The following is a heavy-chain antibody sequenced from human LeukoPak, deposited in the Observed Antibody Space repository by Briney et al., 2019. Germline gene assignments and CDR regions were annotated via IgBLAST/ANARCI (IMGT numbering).Heavy chain of an antibody. CDR3: AGLYCSSTSCYAAEY. CDR2: IYPGDSDT. J-gene: IGHJ4*02. D-gene: IGHD2-2*01. CDR1: GYSFTSYW. V-gene: IGHV5-51*01. Sequence: GESLKISCKGSGYSFTSYWIGCVRQMPGKGLGWMGIIYPGDSDTRYSPSFQGQVTISADKSISTAYLQWSSLKASGTAMYYCAGLYCSSTSCYAAEYWGQGTLVTVSS.